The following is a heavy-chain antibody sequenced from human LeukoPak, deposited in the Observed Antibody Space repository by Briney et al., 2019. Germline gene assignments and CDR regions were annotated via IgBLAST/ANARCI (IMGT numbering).Heavy chain of an antibody. Sequence: GGSLRLSCAASGFTFSDYHMTWIRQAPGKGLEWVSYISGSSSHTNYADSVKGRFTISRDNAKDSLYLQMNSLRAEDTAVYYCARDRSYSRDYWGQGTLVTVSS. CDR2: ISGSSSHT. CDR1: GFTFSDYH. V-gene: IGHV3-11*05. CDR3: ARDRSYSRDY. J-gene: IGHJ4*02. D-gene: IGHD3-10*01.